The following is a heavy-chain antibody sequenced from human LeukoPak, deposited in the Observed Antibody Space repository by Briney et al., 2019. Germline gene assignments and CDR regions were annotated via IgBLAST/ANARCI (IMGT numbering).Heavy chain of an antibody. CDR2: IKQDGSEK. J-gene: IGHJ4*02. CDR1: GFTFSGYW. CDR3: ARDRVPNYYDSSGYYYVVPYFDY. Sequence: AGTLRLSGAASGFTFSGYWMSWVRQGPGKGREGVANIKQDGSEKYYVDSGKGRFTISRDNAKNSLYLQMNSLRAEDTAVYYCARDRVPNYYDSSGYYYVVPYFDYWGQGTLVTVSS. D-gene: IGHD3-22*01. V-gene: IGHV3-7*01.